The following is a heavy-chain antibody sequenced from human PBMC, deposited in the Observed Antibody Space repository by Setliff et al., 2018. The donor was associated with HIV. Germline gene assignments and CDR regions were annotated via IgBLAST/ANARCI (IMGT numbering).Heavy chain of an antibody. Sequence: SVKVSCKASGYNFTKSIIHWVRQAPGQGLEWMGAIIPSGGSTGYAEKFQARVTLTRDTSTSTVYMELSGLREEDTAVYYCARDGASGSGYYWADYWGQGTLVTVSS. CDR1: GYNFTKSI. V-gene: IGHV1-46*01. CDR3: ARDGASGSGYYWADY. D-gene: IGHD3-3*01. J-gene: IGHJ4*02. CDR2: IIPSGGST.